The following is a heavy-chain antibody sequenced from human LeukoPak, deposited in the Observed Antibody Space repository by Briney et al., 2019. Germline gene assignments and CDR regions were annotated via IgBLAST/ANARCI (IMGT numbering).Heavy chain of an antibody. CDR2: ISDSGNT. CDR1: GFTLSSYA. J-gene: IGHJ5*02. V-gene: IGHV3-21*01. Sequence: GGSLRLSCAASGFTLSSYAMSWVRQAPGKGLEWVSAISDSGNTYHADSVKGRFTISRDNAKNSLYLQMNSLRAEDTAVYYCARFRFGYYDNSAPPWGQGTLVTVSS. CDR3: ARFRFGYYDNSAPP. D-gene: IGHD3-22*01.